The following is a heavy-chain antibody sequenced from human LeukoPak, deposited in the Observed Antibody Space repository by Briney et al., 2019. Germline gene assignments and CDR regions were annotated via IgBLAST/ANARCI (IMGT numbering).Heavy chain of an antibody. D-gene: IGHD1-1*01. V-gene: IGHV3-23*01. CDR1: GFTFSSYA. Sequence: GGSLRLSCAASGFTFSSYAMSWVRQAPGKGLEWVSSLTGGSDNSEHADSVKGRFSISRDNSKNTLYLQMNSLTAEDTAVYYCVRGWQQLGSWGRGTLVTVSS. CDR2: LTGGSDNS. J-gene: IGHJ5*02. CDR3: VRGWQQLGS.